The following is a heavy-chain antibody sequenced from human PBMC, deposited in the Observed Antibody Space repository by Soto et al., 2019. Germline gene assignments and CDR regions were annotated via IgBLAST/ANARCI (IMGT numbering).Heavy chain of an antibody. J-gene: IGHJ6*03. CDR2: IIPILGIA. V-gene: IGHV1-69*02. CDR1: GGTFSSYT. CDR3: ASGKKNSGIYYYYMDV. Sequence: GASVKVSCKASGGTFSSYTISWVRQAPGQGLEWMGRIIPILGIANYAQKFQGRVTITADKSTSTAYMELSSLRSEDTAVYYCASGKKNSGIYYYYMDVWGKGTTVTVSS. D-gene: IGHD1-26*01.